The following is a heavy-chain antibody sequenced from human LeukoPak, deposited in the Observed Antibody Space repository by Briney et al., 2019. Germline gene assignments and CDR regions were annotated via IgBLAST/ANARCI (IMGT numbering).Heavy chain of an antibody. CDR1: GFTVSSNY. D-gene: IGHD6-13*01. V-gene: IGHV3-23*01. J-gene: IGHJ4*02. Sequence: GGSLRLSCAASGFTVSSNYMSWVRQAPGKGLEWVSAISGSGGSTYYADSVKGRFTISRDNSKNTLYLQMNSLRAEDTAVYYCAKATAAGGYWGQGTLVTVSS. CDR3: AKATAAGGY. CDR2: ISGSGGST.